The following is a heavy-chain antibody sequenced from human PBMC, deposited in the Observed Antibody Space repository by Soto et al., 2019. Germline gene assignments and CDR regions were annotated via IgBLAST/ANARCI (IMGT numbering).Heavy chain of an antibody. CDR1: GYIFTNYW. D-gene: IGHD3-10*01. V-gene: IGHV5-51*01. J-gene: IGHJ6*02. CDR3: ARLVASGSYYNGGKDGMDV. CDR2: IYPGDSDI. Sequence: GESLKISCKGSGYIFTNYWIGWVRQMPGKGLEWMGIIYPGDSDIRYSPSFQGQVTISADKSISTAYLQWSSLKASDTAMYYCARLVASGSYYNGGKDGMDVWGQGTTVTVSS.